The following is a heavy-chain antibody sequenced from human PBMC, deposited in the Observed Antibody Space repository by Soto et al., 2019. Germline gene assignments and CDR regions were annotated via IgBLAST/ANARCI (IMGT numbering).Heavy chain of an antibody. D-gene: IGHD4-17*01. J-gene: IGHJ4*02. Sequence: QVQLVQSGGEVKKPGASVKVSCNTAGYTFTNYGISWVRQAPGQGLEWMGWNSGHNGVTNNAQKFQDRVTMTRDISTNIAYMELRSLRSDDTAVYFCARDRQNYGTFDYWGQGTLVTVSS. CDR2: NSGHNGVT. CDR1: GYTFTNYG. CDR3: ARDRQNYGTFDY. V-gene: IGHV1-18*01.